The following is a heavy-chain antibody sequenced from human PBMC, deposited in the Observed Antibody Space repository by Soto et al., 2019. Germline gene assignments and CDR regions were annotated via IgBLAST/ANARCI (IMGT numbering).Heavy chain of an antibody. CDR2: ISGSGGST. Sequence: GSLRLSCAASGFTFSSYAMSWVRQAPGKGLEWVSAISGSGGSTYYADSVKGRFTISRDNSKNTLYLQMNSLRAEDTAVYYCAKTPPRTTGTTQDYYYYMDVWGKGTTVTVSS. CDR1: GFTFSSYA. D-gene: IGHD1-1*01. CDR3: AKTPPRTTGTTQDYYYYMDV. V-gene: IGHV3-23*01. J-gene: IGHJ6*03.